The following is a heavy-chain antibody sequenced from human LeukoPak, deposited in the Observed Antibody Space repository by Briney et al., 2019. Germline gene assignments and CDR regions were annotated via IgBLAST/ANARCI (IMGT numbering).Heavy chain of an antibody. D-gene: IGHD6-13*01. CDR1: GFTFRNYV. J-gene: IGHJ6*02. CDR3: AKDVSSSWYVDGMDV. V-gene: IGHV3-30*18. CDR2: TSSDLKAN. Sequence: GGSLRLSCAASGFTFRNYVIHWVRQAPGKGPEWVAVTSSDLKANYYADSVKGRFTISRDNAKNSLYLQMNSLRAEDTALYYCAKDVSSSWYVDGMDVWGQGTTVTVSS.